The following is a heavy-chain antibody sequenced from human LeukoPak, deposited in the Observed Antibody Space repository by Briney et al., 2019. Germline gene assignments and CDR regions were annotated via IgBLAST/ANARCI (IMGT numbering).Heavy chain of an antibody. D-gene: IGHD2-8*01. CDR3: AGGVRYCTNGVCHRYFDY. CDR1: GGSFSGYY. Sequence: SETLSLTCAVYGGSFSGYYWSWIRQPPGKGLEWIGEINHSGSTNYNPSLKSRVTISVDTSKNQFSLKLNSVTAADTAVYYCAGGVRYCTNGVCHRYFDYWGQGTLVTVSS. J-gene: IGHJ4*02. V-gene: IGHV4-34*01. CDR2: INHSGST.